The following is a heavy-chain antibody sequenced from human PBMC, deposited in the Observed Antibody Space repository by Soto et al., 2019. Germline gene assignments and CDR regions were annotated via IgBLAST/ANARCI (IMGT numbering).Heavy chain of an antibody. V-gene: IGHV1-8*01. D-gene: IGHD5-12*01. CDR1: GYTFTSYD. Sequence: QVQLVQSGAEVKKPGASVKVSCKASGYTFTSYDINWVRQATGQGREWMGWMNPNSGNTGYAQKFQGRVTMTRNTSISTAYMELSSLRSEDTAVYYCARQSSYRGYGDFDYWGQGTLVTVSS. CDR3: ARQSSYRGYGDFDY. J-gene: IGHJ4*02. CDR2: MNPNSGNT.